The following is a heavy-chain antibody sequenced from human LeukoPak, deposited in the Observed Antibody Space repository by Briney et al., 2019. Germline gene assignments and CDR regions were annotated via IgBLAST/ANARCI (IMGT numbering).Heavy chain of an antibody. V-gene: IGHV3-7*01. J-gene: IGHJ3*02. CDR2: IKQDGSKK. D-gene: IGHD2-2*03. Sequence: PGGSLRLSCVASGFPFSSYWMTWVRQAPGKGLEWVANIKQDGSKKSYVDSVKGRFTISRDNSNNTLYLQMNSLRAEDTAVYYCARVDDLDAFDTWGQGTMVTVSS. CDR1: GFPFSSYW. CDR3: ARVDDLDAFDT.